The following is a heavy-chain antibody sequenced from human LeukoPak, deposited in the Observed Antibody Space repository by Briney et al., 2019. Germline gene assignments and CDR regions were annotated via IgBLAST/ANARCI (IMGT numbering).Heavy chain of an antibody. Sequence: SETLSLTCTVSGVSVSSGSYYWSWIRQPPGKGLEWIGYIYYSGSTNYNPSLKSRVTMSVDTSKNQFSLKLSSVTAADTAVYYCARGQGRFDYDSSGYYITDLDYWGQGTLVTVSS. CDR2: IYYSGST. D-gene: IGHD3-22*01. V-gene: IGHV4-61*01. CDR3: ARGQGRFDYDSSGYYITDLDY. CDR1: GVSVSSGSYY. J-gene: IGHJ4*02.